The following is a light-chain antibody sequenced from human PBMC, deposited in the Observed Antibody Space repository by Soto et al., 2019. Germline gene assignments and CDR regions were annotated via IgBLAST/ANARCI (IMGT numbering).Light chain of an antibody. CDR1: QRVSSY. Sequence: ELVLPQAPAALSSSPGERATLSCRAIQRVSSYLAWYPQKPRQAPXXLIYDASNRATGIPTRFSGGASGTLSTLTSSIQDPEVSAVYYCQQRSNWWTFGQGTKVDIK. CDR3: QQRSNWWT. J-gene: IGKJ1*01. V-gene: IGKV3-11*01. CDR2: DAS.